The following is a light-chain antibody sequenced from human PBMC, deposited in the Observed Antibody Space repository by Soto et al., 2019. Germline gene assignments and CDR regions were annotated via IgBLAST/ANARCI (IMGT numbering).Light chain of an antibody. V-gene: IGKV3-11*01. CDR1: QSVDRY. CDR3: QQRKYWPPIT. Sequence: ETVLTQSPATLSLSPGERATLSCRASQSVDRYLAWYQQKPGQAPRLLIYDASNRATGIPARFSGSGSGTDFSRTITSLEPEDFAVYYCQQRKYWPPITFGQGTRLEIK. J-gene: IGKJ5*01. CDR2: DAS.